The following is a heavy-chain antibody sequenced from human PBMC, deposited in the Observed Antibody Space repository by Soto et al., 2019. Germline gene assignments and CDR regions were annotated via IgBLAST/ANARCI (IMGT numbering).Heavy chain of an antibody. Sequence: PSETLSLTCTVSGGSISSGGYYWSWIRQHPGKGLEWIGYIYYSGSTYYNPSLKSRVTISVDTSKNQFSLKLSSVTAADTAVYYCARGLTDYGDPSDYFDYWGQGTLVTVSS. CDR1: GGSISSGGYY. CDR2: IYYSGST. CDR3: ARGLTDYGDPSDYFDY. J-gene: IGHJ4*02. D-gene: IGHD4-17*01. V-gene: IGHV4-31*02.